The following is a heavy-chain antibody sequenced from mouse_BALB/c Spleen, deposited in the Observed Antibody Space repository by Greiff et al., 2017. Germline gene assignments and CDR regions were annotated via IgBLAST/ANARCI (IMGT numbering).Heavy chain of an antibody. CDR2: ISSGGSYT. CDR3: TREDYYDYAMDY. J-gene: IGHJ4*01. D-gene: IGHD1-1*01. Sequence: EVMLVESGGGLVKPGGSLKLSCAASGFTFSSYTMSWVRQTPEKRLEWVATISSGGSYTYYPDSVKGRFTISRDNAKNTLYLQMSSLKSEDTAMYYCTREDYYDYAMDYWGQGTSVTVSS. CDR1: GFTFSSYT. V-gene: IGHV5-6-4*01.